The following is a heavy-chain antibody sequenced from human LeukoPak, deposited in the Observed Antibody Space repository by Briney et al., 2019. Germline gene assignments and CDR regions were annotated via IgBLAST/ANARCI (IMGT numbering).Heavy chain of an antibody. CDR3: ALLWYDSSGYDY. Sequence: PSQTLSLTCTVSGGSISSGGYYWSWIRQHPGKGLERIGYIYYSGSTYYNPSLKSRVTISVDTSKNQFSLKLSSVTAADTAVYYCALLWYDSSGYDYWGQGTLVTVSS. D-gene: IGHD3-22*01. CDR2: IYYSGST. CDR1: GGSISSGGYY. J-gene: IGHJ4*02. V-gene: IGHV4-31*03.